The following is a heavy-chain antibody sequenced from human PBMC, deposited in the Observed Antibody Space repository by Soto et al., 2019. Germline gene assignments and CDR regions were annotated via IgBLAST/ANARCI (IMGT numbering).Heavy chain of an antibody. Sequence: GGSLRLSCAASGFTFSNAWMNWVRQAPGKGLEWVGRIKSKTDGGTTDHAAPVKGRFTISRDDSKNTLYLQMNSLKTEDTAVYYCTTANYFWSGYWIGDWFDPWGQGTLVTVSS. CDR2: IKSKTDGGTT. V-gene: IGHV3-15*07. CDR3: TTANYFWSGYWIGDWFDP. J-gene: IGHJ5*02. D-gene: IGHD3-3*01. CDR1: GFTFSNAW.